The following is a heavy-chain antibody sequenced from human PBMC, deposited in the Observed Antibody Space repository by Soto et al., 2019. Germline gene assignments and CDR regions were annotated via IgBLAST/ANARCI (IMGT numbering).Heavy chain of an antibody. Sequence: PSETLSLTCTVSGGSISSGGYYWSWIRQHPGKSLEWIGYIYYSGSTYYKPSLKSRVTISVDTSKNQFSLKLSSVTATDTAVYFCARHPGYCSGGSCNGQYTLDVWGQGTTVTVSS. CDR1: GGSISSGGYY. CDR2: IYYSGST. CDR3: ARHPGYCSGGSCNGQYTLDV. V-gene: IGHV4-31*03. D-gene: IGHD2-15*01. J-gene: IGHJ6*02.